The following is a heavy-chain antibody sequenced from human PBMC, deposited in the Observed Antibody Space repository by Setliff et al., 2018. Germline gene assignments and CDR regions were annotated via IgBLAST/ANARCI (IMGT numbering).Heavy chain of an antibody. D-gene: IGHD3-22*01. CDR3: ARVEVYYYDSSGYHRSPYYYYYGMDV. CDR1: GYTFTSYG. V-gene: IGHV1-18*01. J-gene: IGHJ6*02. Sequence: ASVKVSCKASGYTFTSYGISWVRQAPGQGLEWMGWISAYNGNTNYAQKLQGRVTMTTDTSTSTAYMELRSLRSDDTAVYYCARVEVYYYDSSGYHRSPYYYYYGMDVWGQGTTVTVSS. CDR2: ISAYNGNT.